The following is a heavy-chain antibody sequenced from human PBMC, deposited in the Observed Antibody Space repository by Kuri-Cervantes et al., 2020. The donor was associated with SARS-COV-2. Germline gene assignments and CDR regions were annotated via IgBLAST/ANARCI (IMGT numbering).Heavy chain of an antibody. D-gene: IGHD2-2*01. CDR2: IYPGDADT. CDR3: ARAIVVVPAALGNCDL. Sequence: GGSLRLSCKGSGYSFTSYWIGWVRQMPGKGLEWVGIIYPGDADTSYSPSFQGQITISADNSISTAYLQWSSLKASDTAIYYCARAIVVVPAALGNCDLWGRGTLVTVSS. CDR1: GYSFTSYW. J-gene: IGHJ2*01. V-gene: IGHV5-51*01.